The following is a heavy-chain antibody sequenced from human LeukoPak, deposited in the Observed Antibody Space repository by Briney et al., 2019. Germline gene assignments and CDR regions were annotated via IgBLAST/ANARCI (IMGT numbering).Heavy chain of an antibody. J-gene: IGHJ4*02. Sequence: ASVKVSCKASGHIFTSYAMNWVRQAPGEGLEWMGWINPNSGGTNYAQKFQGRVTMTRDTSISTAYMELSRLRSDDTAVYYCARRSRMATVPFDYWGQGTLVTVSS. CDR3: ARRSRMATVPFDY. D-gene: IGHD5-24*01. CDR2: INPNSGGT. V-gene: IGHV1-2*02. CDR1: GHIFTSYA.